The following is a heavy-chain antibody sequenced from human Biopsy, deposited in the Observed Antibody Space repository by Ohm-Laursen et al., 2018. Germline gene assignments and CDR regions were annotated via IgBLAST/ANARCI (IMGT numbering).Heavy chain of an antibody. D-gene: IGHD3-22*01. CDR3: VRGVDYYDPYHYYALDV. Sequence: SETLSLTCAVSGGSFSGYYWSWIRQTPGKGLEWIGEVSHSGSTNYSPSLKSRVTISVEPSKNQFSLKVRSVTAADTAVYYCVRGVDYYDPYHYYALDVWDQGTTVTVSS. J-gene: IGHJ6*02. CDR2: VSHSGST. V-gene: IGHV4-34*01. CDR1: GGSFSGYY.